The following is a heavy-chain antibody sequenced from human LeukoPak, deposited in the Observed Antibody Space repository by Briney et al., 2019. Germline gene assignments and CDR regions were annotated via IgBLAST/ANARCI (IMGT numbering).Heavy chain of an antibody. J-gene: IGHJ5*02. CDR2: IIPILGIA. Sequence: ASVKVSCKASGGTFSSYTISWVRQAPGQGLEWMGRIIPILGIANYAQKFQGRVTITADKSTSTAYMELSSLRSEDTAVYYCARDRGWNDDNWFDPWGQGNLVTVSS. CDR1: GGTFSSYT. CDR3: ARDRGWNDDNWFDP. D-gene: IGHD1-1*01. V-gene: IGHV1-69*04.